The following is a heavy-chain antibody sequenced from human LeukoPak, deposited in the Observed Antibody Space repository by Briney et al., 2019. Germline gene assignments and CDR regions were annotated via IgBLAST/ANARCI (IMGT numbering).Heavy chain of an antibody. Sequence: GGSLRLSCATSGFTFSRYWMSWARQAPGKGLEWAANIKQDGSEKNYVGSVRGRFTISRDNAKNSLYLQMNSLRAEDTAVYYCYCAVEDYWGQGTLVTVSS. J-gene: IGHJ4*02. CDR2: IKQDGSEK. CDR3: YCAVEDY. V-gene: IGHV3-7*01. CDR1: GFTFSRYW. D-gene: IGHD2-15*01.